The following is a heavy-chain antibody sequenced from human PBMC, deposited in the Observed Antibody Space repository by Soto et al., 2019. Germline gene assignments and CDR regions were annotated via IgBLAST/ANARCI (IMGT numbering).Heavy chain of an antibody. Sequence: SETLSLTCTVSGGSISSGDYYWSWIRQPPGKGLEWIGYIYYSGSTYYNPSLKSRVTISVDTSKNQFSLKLSSVTAADTAVYYCARRYYDCSVYYFLQPFDIPCQRPIVTLS. CDR3: ARRYYDCSVYYFLQPFDI. CDR2: IYYSGST. D-gene: IGHD3-22*01. V-gene: IGHV4-30-4*01. J-gene: IGHJ3*02. CDR1: GGSISSGDYY.